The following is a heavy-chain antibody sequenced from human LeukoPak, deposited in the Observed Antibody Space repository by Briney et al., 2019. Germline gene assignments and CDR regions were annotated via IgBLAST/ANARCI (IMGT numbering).Heavy chain of an antibody. Sequence: GGSLRLSCAASGFTFSNYGMHWVRQAPGKGLEWVAVISYDGSNKYYADSVKGRFTISRDNSKNTLYLQMNSLRAEDTAVYYCAKDKRLQIGYFDYWGQGTLVTVSS. D-gene: IGHD4-11*01. J-gene: IGHJ4*02. CDR2: ISYDGSNK. CDR3: AKDKRLQIGYFDY. CDR1: GFTFSNYG. V-gene: IGHV3-30*18.